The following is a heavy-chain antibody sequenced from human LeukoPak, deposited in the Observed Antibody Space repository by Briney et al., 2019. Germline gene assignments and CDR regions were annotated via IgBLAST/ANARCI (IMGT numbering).Heavy chain of an antibody. CDR1: GFTFSSYW. CDR3: ARKAAGLTFDY. Sequence: SGGSLRLSCAASGFTFSSYWMHWVRQAPGKGLVWVSRINSDGSSTNYADSVKGRFTISRGNAENTLYLQTNSLRAEDTAVYYCARKAAGLTFDYWGQGTLVTVSS. D-gene: IGHD6-13*01. CDR2: INSDGSST. J-gene: IGHJ4*02. V-gene: IGHV3-74*01.